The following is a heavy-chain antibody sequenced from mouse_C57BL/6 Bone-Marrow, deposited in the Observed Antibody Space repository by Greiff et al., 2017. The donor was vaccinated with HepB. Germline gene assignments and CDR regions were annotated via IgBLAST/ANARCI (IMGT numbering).Heavy chain of an antibody. D-gene: IGHD5-1*01. CDR3: ARCLTYSYAMDY. CDR2: IDPSDSYT. J-gene: IGHJ2*01. Sequence: QVQLQQPGAELVMPGASVKLSCKASGYTFTSYWMHWVKQRPGQGLEWIGEIDPSDSYTNYNQKFKGKSTLTVDKSSSTAYMQLSSLTSEDSAVYYCARCLTYSYAMDYWGQGTTLTVSS. V-gene: IGHV1-69*01. CDR1: GYTFTSYW.